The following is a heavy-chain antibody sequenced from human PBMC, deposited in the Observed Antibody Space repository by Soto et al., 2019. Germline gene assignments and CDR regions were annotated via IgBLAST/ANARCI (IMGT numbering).Heavy chain of an antibody. V-gene: IGHV3-23*01. CDR2: ISGSGGTT. CDR3: AKPSTSTTVTTCFDY. Sequence: GGSLRLSCAASGFTFSSYGMSWVRQAPGKGLEWVSSISGSGGTTYHADSVKGRFTISRDNSKNTLYLQMNSLRGDDTAVYYCAKPSTSTTVTTCFDYWGQGARVTVSS. D-gene: IGHD4-17*01. CDR1: GFTFSSYG. J-gene: IGHJ4*02.